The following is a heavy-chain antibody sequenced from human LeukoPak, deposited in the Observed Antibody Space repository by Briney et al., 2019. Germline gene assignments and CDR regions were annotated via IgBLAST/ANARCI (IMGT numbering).Heavy chain of an antibody. D-gene: IGHD3-16*02. CDR2: MNPNSGNT. J-gene: IGHJ4*02. Sequence: EASVKVSCKASGYTFTSYDINWVRQATGQGLEWMGWMNPNSGNTGYAQKFQGRVTMTRNTSISTAYMELSSLRSEDTAVYYCAVTFGGVIAIDYWGQGTLVTVSS. CDR1: GYTFTSYD. V-gene: IGHV1-8*01. CDR3: AVTFGGVIAIDY.